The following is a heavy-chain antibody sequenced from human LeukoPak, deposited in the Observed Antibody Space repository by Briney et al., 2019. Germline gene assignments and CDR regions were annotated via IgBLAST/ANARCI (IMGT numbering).Heavy chain of an antibody. CDR2: INSDGSST. Sequence: AGGSLRLSCAASGFTFSSYWMHWVRQAPGKGLVWVSRINSDGSSTSYADSVKGRFTISRDNAKNTLYLQMNSLRAEDTAVYYCAKAQPQGEYDFWSGYLYYFDYWGQGTLVTVSS. V-gene: IGHV3-74*01. CDR3: AKAQPQGEYDFWSGYLYYFDY. J-gene: IGHJ4*02. CDR1: GFTFSSYW. D-gene: IGHD3-3*01.